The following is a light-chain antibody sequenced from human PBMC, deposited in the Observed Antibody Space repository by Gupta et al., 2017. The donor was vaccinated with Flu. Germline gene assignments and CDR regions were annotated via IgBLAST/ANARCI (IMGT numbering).Light chain of an antibody. J-gene: IGLJ2*01. CDR3: QAYDVNTVI. CDR2: EYN. CDR1: SGIIGNDY. V-gene: IGLV6-57*01. Sequence: VTSSWARSSGIIGNDYVQWYHQRPGTSPSIVIYEYNKRPSGVPDRFSGSFDSSSTAAARTIAGRKTEDEDVYYWQAYDVNTVIFGGGTRLTVL.